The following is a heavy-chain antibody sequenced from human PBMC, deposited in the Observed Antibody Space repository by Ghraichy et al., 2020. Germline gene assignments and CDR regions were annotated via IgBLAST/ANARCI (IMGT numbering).Heavy chain of an antibody. CDR2: ISGGAGRT. J-gene: IGHJ6*02. V-gene: IGHV3-23*01. Sequence: GESLNISCVASAFTFSSYAMSWVRQGPGKGLEWVSSISGGAGRTYYADSVKGRFTISRDNSKNTLYLQMNSLRAEDTAVYYCAKGPGSDWPVGMDVWGQGTTVTVSS. D-gene: IGHD6-19*01. CDR3: AKGPGSDWPVGMDV. CDR1: AFTFSSYA.